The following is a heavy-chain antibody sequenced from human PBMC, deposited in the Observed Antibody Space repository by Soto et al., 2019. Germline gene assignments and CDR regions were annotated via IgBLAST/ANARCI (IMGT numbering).Heavy chain of an antibody. CDR1: GGSISSYY. J-gene: IGHJ6*02. V-gene: IGHV4-4*07. D-gene: IGHD1-26*01. CDR2: IYTSGST. CDR3: ARTGGSSLYYYYGMDV. Sequence: SETLSLTCTVSGGSISSYYWSWIRQPAGKGLEWIGRIYTSGSTNYNPSLKSRVTMSVDTSKNQFSLKLSSVTAADTAVYYCARTGGSSLYYYYGMDVWGQGTTVTVSS.